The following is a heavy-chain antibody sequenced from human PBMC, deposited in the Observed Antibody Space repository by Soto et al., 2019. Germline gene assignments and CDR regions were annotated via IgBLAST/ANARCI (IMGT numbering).Heavy chain of an antibody. J-gene: IGHJ6*02. V-gene: IGHV1-69*01. Sequence: QVQLVQSGAEVKKPGSSVKVSCKASGGTFSSYAISWVRQAPGQGLEWMGGIIPIFGTANYAQKFKGRVTITADESTNTAYMELSSLRAEDTAVYYCARDLKRYYDSSGYGYYYYGMDVWGQGTTVTVSS. CDR2: IIPIFGTA. CDR1: GGTFSSYA. CDR3: ARDLKRYYDSSGYGYYYYGMDV. D-gene: IGHD3-22*01.